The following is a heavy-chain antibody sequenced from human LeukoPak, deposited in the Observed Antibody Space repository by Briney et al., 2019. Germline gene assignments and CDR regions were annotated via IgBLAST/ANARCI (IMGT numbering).Heavy chain of an antibody. CDR1: GFTFSSYA. CDR2: ISYDGSNK. D-gene: IGHD1-1*01. J-gene: IGHJ4*02. Sequence: GGSLRLSCAASGFTFSSYAMHWVRQAPGKGLEWVAVISYDGSNKYYADSVKGRFTISRDNSKNTLYLQMNSLRAEDTAVYYCAKDLSPGTYDYWGQGTLVTVSS. V-gene: IGHV3-30*04. CDR3: AKDLSPGTYDY.